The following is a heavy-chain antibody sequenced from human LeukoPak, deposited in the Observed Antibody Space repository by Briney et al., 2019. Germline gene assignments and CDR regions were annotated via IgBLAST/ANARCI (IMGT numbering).Heavy chain of an antibody. CDR2: INPNSGGT. CDR1: GYTFTGYY. V-gene: IGHV1-2*02. D-gene: IGHD2-2*01. CDR3: AMVVPAAMGAFDY. Sequence: ASVKVSCKASGYTFTGYYMHWVRQAPGQGLEWMGWINPNSGGTNYAQKFQGRVTMTRGTSISTAYMELSRLRSDDTAVYYCAMVVPAAMGAFDYWGQGTLVTVSS. J-gene: IGHJ4*02.